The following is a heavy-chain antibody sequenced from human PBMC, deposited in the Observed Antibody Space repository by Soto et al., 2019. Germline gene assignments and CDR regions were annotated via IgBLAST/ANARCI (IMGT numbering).Heavy chain of an antibody. Sequence: GASVKVSCKASGYTFTSYGISWVRRAPGQGLEWMGWISAYNGNTNYAQKLQGRVTMTTDTSTSTAYMELRSLRSDDTAVYYCARRYCSGGSCYFDPWGQGTLVTVSS. V-gene: IGHV1-18*01. D-gene: IGHD2-15*01. CDR3: ARRYCSGGSCYFDP. CDR2: ISAYNGNT. J-gene: IGHJ5*02. CDR1: GYTFTSYG.